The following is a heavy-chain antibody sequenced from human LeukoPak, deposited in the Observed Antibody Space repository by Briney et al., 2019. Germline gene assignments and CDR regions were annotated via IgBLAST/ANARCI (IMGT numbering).Heavy chain of an antibody. V-gene: IGHV1-69*04. CDR3: ARLLTYYYDSSGYYSAFDI. CDR1: GGTFSSYA. D-gene: IGHD3-22*01. Sequence: SVKVSCKASGGTFSSYAISWVRQAPGQGLEWMGRIIPILGIANYAQKLQGRVAMTTDTSTSTAYMELRSLRSDDTAVYYCARLLTYYYDSSGYYSAFDIWGQGTMVTVSS. J-gene: IGHJ3*02. CDR2: IIPILGIA.